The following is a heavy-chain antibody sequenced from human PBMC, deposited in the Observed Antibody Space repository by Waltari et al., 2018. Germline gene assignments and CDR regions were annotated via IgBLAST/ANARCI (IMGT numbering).Heavy chain of an antibody. Sequence: EVQLVQSGGGLVQPGGSLTVSCEVSGFTFSSYEMNWVRKAPGKGLEWVSYISSSGSTIYYADSVKGRFTISRDNAKNSLYLQMNSLRAEDTAVYYCAKRKFGFWSGSYYFDYWGQGTLVTVSS. CDR2: ISSSGSTI. J-gene: IGHJ4*02. CDR3: AKRKFGFWSGSYYFDY. D-gene: IGHD3-3*01. CDR1: GFTFSSYE. V-gene: IGHV3-48*03.